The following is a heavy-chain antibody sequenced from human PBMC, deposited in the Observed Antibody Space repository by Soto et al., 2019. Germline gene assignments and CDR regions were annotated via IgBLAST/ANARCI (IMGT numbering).Heavy chain of an antibody. Sequence: ASVKVSCKASGGTFSSYAISWLRQSPGQGLEWMGGFDPEDGETIYAQKFQGRVTMTEDTSTDTAYMELSSLRSEDTAVYHCATLDFWSGTTGYFDYWGQGTLVTVSS. D-gene: IGHD3-3*01. CDR1: GGTFSSYA. V-gene: IGHV1-24*01. CDR3: ATLDFWSGTTGYFDY. J-gene: IGHJ4*02. CDR2: FDPEDGET.